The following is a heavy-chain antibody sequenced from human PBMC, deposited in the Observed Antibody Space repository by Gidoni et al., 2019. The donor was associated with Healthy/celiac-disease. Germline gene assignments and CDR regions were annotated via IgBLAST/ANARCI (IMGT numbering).Heavy chain of an antibody. CDR2: IWYDGSNK. V-gene: IGHV3-33*01. Sequence: QVQLVESGGGVVQPGRSLRLSCAASGFTFSSYGMHWVRQAPGKGLGCVAVIWYDGSNKYYADSVKGRFTISRDNSKNTLYLQMNSLRAEDTAVYYCARANYYDSSGYYFHWYFDLWGRGTLVTVSS. CDR3: ARANYYDSSGYYFHWYFDL. J-gene: IGHJ2*01. D-gene: IGHD3-22*01. CDR1: GFTFSSYG.